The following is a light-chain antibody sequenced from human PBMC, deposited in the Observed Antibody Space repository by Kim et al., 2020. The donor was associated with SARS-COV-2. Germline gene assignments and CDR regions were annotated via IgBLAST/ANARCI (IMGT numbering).Light chain of an antibody. V-gene: IGLV9-49*01. CDR2: VGTGGIVG. J-gene: IGLJ3*02. Sequence: CTLSSGYSNYKVDWYQQRPGKGPRFVMRVGTGGIVGSKGDGIPDRFSVLGSGLNRYLTIKNIQEEDESDYHCGADHGSGSNFVCVFGGGTQLTVL. CDR3: GADHGSGSNFVCV. CDR1: SGYSNYK.